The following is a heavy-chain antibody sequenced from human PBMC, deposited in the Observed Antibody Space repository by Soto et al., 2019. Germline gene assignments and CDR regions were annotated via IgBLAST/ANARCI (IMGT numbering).Heavy chain of an antibody. CDR3: ARCGYSYGSYYYGMDV. CDR1: GFTFSSYS. Sequence: XLRRSCASSGFTFSSYSMNWVRQAPGKGLEWVSSISSSSYIYYADSVKGRFTISRDNAKNSLYLQMNSLRAEDTAVYYCARCGYSYGSYYYGMDVWGQGTTVTVSS. V-gene: IGHV3-21*01. J-gene: IGHJ6*02. D-gene: IGHD5-18*01. CDR2: ISSSSYI.